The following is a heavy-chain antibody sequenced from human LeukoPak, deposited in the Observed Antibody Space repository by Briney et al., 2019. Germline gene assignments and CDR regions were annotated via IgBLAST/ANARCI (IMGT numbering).Heavy chain of an antibody. D-gene: IGHD3-22*01. CDR2: ISWNSGSI. CDR3: ALMAVITRSGAFDI. V-gene: IGHV3-9*03. CDR1: GFTFGDYA. Sequence: GGSLRLSCAASGFTFGDYAMHWVRQAPGKGLEWVSGISWNSGSITYADSVKGRFTISRDNSKNTLYLQMGSLRAEDLAVYYCALMAVITRSGAFDIWGQGTMVTVSS. J-gene: IGHJ3*02.